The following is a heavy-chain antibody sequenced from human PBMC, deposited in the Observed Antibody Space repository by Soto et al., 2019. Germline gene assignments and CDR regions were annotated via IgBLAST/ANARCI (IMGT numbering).Heavy chain of an antibody. J-gene: IGHJ4*02. Sequence: SDTLSLTCTVSGGSISSYYWSWIRQPPGKGLEWIGYIYYTGSTNYNPSLKSRVTISVDTSKNQFSLNLSSVTAADTAVYYCARDYGDCFDFWGQGTLVTVS. D-gene: IGHD4-17*01. CDR2: IYYTGST. CDR3: ARDYGDCFDF. V-gene: IGHV4-59*01. CDR1: GGSISSYY.